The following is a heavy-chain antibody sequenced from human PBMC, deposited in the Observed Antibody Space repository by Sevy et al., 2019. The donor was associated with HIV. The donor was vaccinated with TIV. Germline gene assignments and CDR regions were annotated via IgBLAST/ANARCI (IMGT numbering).Heavy chain of an antibody. CDR1: GFTFTNAW. CDR3: TTNSWSQEDYYDY. V-gene: IGHV3-15*01. CDR2: FKGKPSCGAI. Sequence: GGSLRLSCAASGFTFTNAWMSWVRQAPGKGLEWVGRFKGKPSCGAIADAAPVKGSFTISREDSKNTLYLQMSSLRTEDEAVYYCTTNSWSQEDYYDYWGQGTLVTVSS. J-gene: IGHJ4*02. D-gene: IGHD6-13*01.